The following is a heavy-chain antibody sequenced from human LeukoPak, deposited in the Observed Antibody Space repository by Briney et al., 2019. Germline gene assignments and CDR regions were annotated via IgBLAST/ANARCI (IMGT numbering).Heavy chain of an antibody. CDR1: GGSISSSSYY. CDR3: ARDPGDTDWYNFDF. D-gene: IGHD3-9*01. Sequence: SETLSVTCTVSGGSISSSSYYWGWIRQPPGKGLEWIGSIYYSGSTYYNPSLKSRVTISVDTSKNQFSLKLSSVTAADTAVYYCARDPGDTDWYNFDFWGQGILVTVSS. V-gene: IGHV4-39*07. J-gene: IGHJ4*02. CDR2: IYYSGST.